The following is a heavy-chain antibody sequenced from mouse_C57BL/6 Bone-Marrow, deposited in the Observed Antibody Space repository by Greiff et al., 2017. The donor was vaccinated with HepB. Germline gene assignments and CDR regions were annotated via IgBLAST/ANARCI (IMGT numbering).Heavy chain of an antibody. Sequence: EVMLVESGGGLVKPGGSLKLSCAASGFTFSDYGMHWVRQAPEKGLEWVAYISSGSSTIYYADTVKGRFTISRDNAKNTLFLQMTSLRSEDTAMYYCATFYYGSSYDYYAMDYWGQGTSVTVSS. CDR1: GFTFSDYG. V-gene: IGHV5-17*01. D-gene: IGHD1-1*01. CDR3: ATFYYGSSYDYYAMDY. J-gene: IGHJ4*01. CDR2: ISSGSSTI.